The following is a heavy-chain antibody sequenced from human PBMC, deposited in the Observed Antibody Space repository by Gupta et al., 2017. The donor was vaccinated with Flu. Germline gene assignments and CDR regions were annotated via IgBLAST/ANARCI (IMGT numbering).Heavy chain of an antibody. J-gene: IGHJ6*04. Sequence: ASGFSFSNYWMFWVGQVPGKGLVWVSRINGDGSKIGYADAVKGRFTISRDNAKTTLHLQMNSLRVEDTAVYDCVRVYGPDVWGKGTTVTVSS. V-gene: IGHV3-74*01. CDR1: GFSFSNYW. CDR2: INGDGSKI. CDR3: VRVYGPDV. D-gene: IGHD3-10*01.